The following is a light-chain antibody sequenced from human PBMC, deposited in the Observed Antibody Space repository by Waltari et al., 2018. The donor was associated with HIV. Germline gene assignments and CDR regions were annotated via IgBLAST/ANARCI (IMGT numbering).Light chain of an antibody. CDR2: DNN. J-gene: IGLJ1*01. V-gene: IGLV1-51*01. Sequence: QSVLTQPPSVSAAPGQKVTISCSGSSSNIGNNYVSWYQQLPGTAPKLPIYDNNKRPSGIPDRFSGSKAGTSATLGITGLQTGDEADYYCGTWDSSLSAGFYVFGTGTKVTVL. CDR1: SSNIGNNY. CDR3: GTWDSSLSAGFYV.